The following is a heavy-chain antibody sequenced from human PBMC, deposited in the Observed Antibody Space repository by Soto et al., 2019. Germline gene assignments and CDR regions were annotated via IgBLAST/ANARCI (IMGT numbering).Heavy chain of an antibody. D-gene: IGHD3-3*01. J-gene: IGHJ6*03. CDR2: IYYSGST. V-gene: IGHV4-39*01. CDR3: ARAHLYYDFWSGYPPYMDV. Sequence: SETLSLTCTVSGGSISSSSYYWGWIRQPPGKGLEWIGSIYYSGSTYYNPSLKSRVTISVDTSKNQFSLKLSSVTAADTAVYYCARAHLYYDFWSGYPPYMDVWGKGTTVTVSS. CDR1: GGSISSSSYY.